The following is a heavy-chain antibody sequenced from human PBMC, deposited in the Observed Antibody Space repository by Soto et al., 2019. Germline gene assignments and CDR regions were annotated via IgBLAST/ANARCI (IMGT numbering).Heavy chain of an antibody. J-gene: IGHJ4*02. V-gene: IGHV3-21*01. CDR3: ASGSSTVTTPFDY. CDR2: ISSSSSYI. CDR1: GFTFSSYS. D-gene: IGHD4-17*01. Sequence: EVQLVESGGGLVKPGGSLRLSCAASGFTFSSYSMNWVRQAPGKGLEWVSSISSSSSYIYYADSVKGRFTISRHNAKNSLYLQMNSLRAEDTAVYYCASGSSTVTTPFDYWGQGTLVTVCS.